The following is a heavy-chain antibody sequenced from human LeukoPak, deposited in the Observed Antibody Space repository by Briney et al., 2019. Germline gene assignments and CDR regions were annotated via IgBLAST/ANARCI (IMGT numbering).Heavy chain of an antibody. CDR3: VRVGTTGTSAAFDI. V-gene: IGHV1-2*02. CDR2: IIPIFGTA. Sequence: ASVKVSCKASGYTFTGYYMHWVRQAPGQGLEWMGGIIPIFGTANYAQKFQGRVAMTRNTSISTAYMELSSLRSEDTAVYYCVRVGTTGTSAAFDIWGQGTMVTVSS. CDR1: GYTFTGYY. D-gene: IGHD1-1*01. J-gene: IGHJ3*02.